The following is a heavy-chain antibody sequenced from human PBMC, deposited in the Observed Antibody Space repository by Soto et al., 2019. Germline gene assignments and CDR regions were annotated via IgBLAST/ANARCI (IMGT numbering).Heavy chain of an antibody. J-gene: IGHJ4*02. Sequence: SVKVSCKASGGTFSSYAISWVRQAPGQGLEWMGGIIPIFGTANYAQKFQGRVTVTADESTSTAYMELSSLRSEDTAVYYCATPPNFYYYDSSGYYNYWGQGTLVTVSS. D-gene: IGHD3-22*01. CDR3: ATPPNFYYYDSSGYYNY. CDR1: GGTFSSYA. CDR2: IIPIFGTA. V-gene: IGHV1-69*13.